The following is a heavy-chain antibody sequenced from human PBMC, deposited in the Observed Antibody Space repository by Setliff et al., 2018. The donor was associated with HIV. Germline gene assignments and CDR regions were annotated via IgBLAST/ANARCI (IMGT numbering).Heavy chain of an antibody. CDR3: ARGVPHLFCLDV. CDR1: GDLVRGNS. V-gene: IGHV4-34*01. Sequence: PSETLSLTCTVRGDLVRGNSWHWVRQSPGKGLTWIGEINDRGDNNYDPSLKGRVTISMDTSRNQISLKVTPVTATDTAIYYCARGVPHLFCLDVWDKGVAVPSPQ. J-gene: IGHJ6*04. CDR2: INDRGDN. D-gene: IGHD2-15*01.